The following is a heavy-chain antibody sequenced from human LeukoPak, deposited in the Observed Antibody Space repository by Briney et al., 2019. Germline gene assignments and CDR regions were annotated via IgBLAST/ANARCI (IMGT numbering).Heavy chain of an antibody. V-gene: IGHV4-59*08. D-gene: IGHD3-22*01. J-gene: IGHJ4*02. CDR2: IHHSISA. CDR3: ARRPYYYDTSGYPLVYFDS. CDR1: GGSISSYY. Sequence: SETLSLTCTVSGGSISSYYWTWIRQPPGQGLEWIGYIHHSISANYNPSLQSRVTMSIDTSESQFSLKLSSVTAADTAVYYCARRPYYYDTSGYPLVYFDSWGQGTLVTVSS.